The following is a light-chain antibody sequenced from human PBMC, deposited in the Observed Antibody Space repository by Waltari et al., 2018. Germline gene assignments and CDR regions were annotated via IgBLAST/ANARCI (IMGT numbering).Light chain of an antibody. CDR1: QNVNSN. Sequence: EVVMTQSPATLSVSPGERATLSCRASQNVNSNVAWYQQKPGQAPRLLIYGASSTATGIPASLSGSGSWTEFTLTISSLQSEDFAVYYCHQYNNWPPYTFGQGTKLEIK. CDR2: GAS. J-gene: IGKJ2*01. V-gene: IGKV3-15*01. CDR3: HQYNNWPPYT.